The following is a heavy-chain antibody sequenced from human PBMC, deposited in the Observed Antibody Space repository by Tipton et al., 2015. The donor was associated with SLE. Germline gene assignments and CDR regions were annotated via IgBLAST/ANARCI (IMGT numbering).Heavy chain of an antibody. V-gene: IGHV4-34*01. D-gene: IGHD3-3*01. CDR1: GGSFSGYH. Sequence: TLSLTCADYGGSFSGYHWSWIRQPPGKGLEWIGEINHSGSATYNPSLKSRVTISLDTSKNQFSLKLRSVTAADTAVYYCARGGYDFWSGPGNYWGQGTLVTVSS. CDR2: INHSGSA. J-gene: IGHJ4*02. CDR3: ARGGYDFWSGPGNY.